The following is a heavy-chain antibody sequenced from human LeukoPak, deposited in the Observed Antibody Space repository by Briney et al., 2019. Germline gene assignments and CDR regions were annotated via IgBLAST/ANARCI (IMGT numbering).Heavy chain of an antibody. Sequence: GGSLRLSCAASGFTFSRHWMNWVRQAPGKGLEWVANRHEDGSDKYYVDSVKGRFTISRDNAKNSLYLQMNSLRAEDTAVYYCARDVHSGAFDYWGQGTLVTVSS. V-gene: IGHV3-7*01. D-gene: IGHD6-19*01. CDR1: GFTFSRHW. CDR3: ARDVHSGAFDY. CDR2: RHEDGSDK. J-gene: IGHJ4*02.